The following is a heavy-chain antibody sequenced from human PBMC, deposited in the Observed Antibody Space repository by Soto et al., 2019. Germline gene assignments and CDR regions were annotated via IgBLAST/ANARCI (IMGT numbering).Heavy chain of an antibody. Sequence: SETLSLTCTVSGGSISSGGYYWSWIRQHPGKGLEGIGYIYYSGSTYYNPSLKSRVTISVDTSKNQFSLKLSSVTAADTAVYYCARLNSSDIVVVSAAPGGWFDPWGKGTLVTVSS. CDR2: IYYSGST. J-gene: IGHJ5*02. V-gene: IGHV4-31*03. CDR3: ARLNSSDIVVVSAAPGGWFDP. CDR1: GGSISSGGYY. D-gene: IGHD2-2*01.